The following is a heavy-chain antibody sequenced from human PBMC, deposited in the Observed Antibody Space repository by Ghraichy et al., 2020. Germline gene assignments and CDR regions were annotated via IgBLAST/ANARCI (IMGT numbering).Heavy chain of an antibody. V-gene: IGHV4-38-2*01. Sequence: ESLRLSCGVSGYSISSGDYWGWIRQPPGKRLEWIGNIYQSGRTWYNPSFKSRVTISVDTSKNQFSLKLTSVTAADTAVYYCASHRSGSSFYIYWGQGTMVTVSS. D-gene: IGHD2-2*01. CDR1: GYSISSGDY. J-gene: IGHJ4*02. CDR3: ASHRSGSSFYIY. CDR2: IYQSGRT.